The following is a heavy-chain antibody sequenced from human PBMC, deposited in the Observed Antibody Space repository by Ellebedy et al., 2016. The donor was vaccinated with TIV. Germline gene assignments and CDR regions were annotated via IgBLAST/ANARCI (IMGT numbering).Heavy chain of an antibody. CDR1: GGSISGYY. J-gene: IGHJ4*02. CDR2: MYFSGGT. D-gene: IGHD6-25*01. Sequence: MPGGSLRLSCTVSGGSISGYYWGWIRQPPGKGLEWIGYMYFSGGTNSNPSLKSRVTISADTSNNLFSLTLDSVTAADTAVYYCARFVAAHGYDYWGQGTLVTVSS. V-gene: IGHV4-59*01. CDR3: ARFVAAHGYDY.